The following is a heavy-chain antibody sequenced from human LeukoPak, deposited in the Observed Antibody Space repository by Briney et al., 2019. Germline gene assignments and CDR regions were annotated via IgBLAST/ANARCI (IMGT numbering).Heavy chain of an antibody. D-gene: IGHD3-22*01. CDR1: GFTFSSYA. V-gene: IGHV3-30-3*01. CDR2: ISYDGSNK. J-gene: IGHJ4*02. CDR3: ARDPRYYYDSSGYDFYFDY. Sequence: RSLRLSCAASGFTFSSYAMHWVRQAPGKGLEWVAVISYDGSNKYYADSVKGRFTISRDNSRNTLYLQMNSLRAEDTAVYYCARDPRYYYDSSGYDFYFDYWGQGTLVTVSS.